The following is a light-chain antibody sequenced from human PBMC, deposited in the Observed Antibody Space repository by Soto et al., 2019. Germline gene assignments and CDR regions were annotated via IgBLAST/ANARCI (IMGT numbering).Light chain of an antibody. CDR2: GAS. CDR3: QQYNNWPLLT. J-gene: IGKJ4*01. CDR1: QSVSRD. Sequence: EIVMTQSPATLSVSPGDRATLSCSASQSVSRDLSWYQQNPGQAPRLLIYGASTRATGIPARLSGSGSGTDLTLTIRSLQSEDFAIYYCQQYNNWPLLTFGGGTKVEIK. V-gene: IGKV3-15*01.